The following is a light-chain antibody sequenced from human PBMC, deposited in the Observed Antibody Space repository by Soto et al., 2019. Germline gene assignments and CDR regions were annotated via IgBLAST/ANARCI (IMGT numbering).Light chain of an antibody. V-gene: IGKV3-15*01. CDR2: DAS. CDR1: QSVNSN. J-gene: IGKJ1*01. CDR3: QQSNNWPKT. Sequence: IVMTQFPSTLSVSPGETATLSCMDSQSVNSNLAWYQQKPGQAPRLLISDASTRAAGLPARFSGSGSGTEFTLTICCLQSEDFAVYFCQQSNNWPKTFGQGTKVDIK.